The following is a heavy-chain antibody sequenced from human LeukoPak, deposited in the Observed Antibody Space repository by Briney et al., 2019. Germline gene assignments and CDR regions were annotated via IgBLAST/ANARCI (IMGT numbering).Heavy chain of an antibody. CDR2: IYYSGST. V-gene: IGHV4-59*12. CDR3: ARDRRGDYYYDSSGYFDY. J-gene: IGHJ4*02. CDR1: GGSISSYY. Sequence: SETLSLTCTVSGGSISSYYWSWIRQPPGKGLEWIGYIYYSGSTNYNPSLKSRVTISVDKSKNQFSLKLSSVTAADTAVYYCARDRRGDYYYDSSGYFDYWGQGTLVTVSS. D-gene: IGHD3-22*01.